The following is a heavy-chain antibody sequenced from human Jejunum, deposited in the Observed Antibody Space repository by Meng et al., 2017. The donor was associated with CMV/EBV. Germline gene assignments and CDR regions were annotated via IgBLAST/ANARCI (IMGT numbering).Heavy chain of an antibody. CDR1: GFTFSSNW. J-gene: IGHJ4*02. V-gene: IGHV3-74*01. CDR2: INGDGSTT. D-gene: IGHD3-22*01. Sequence: EVQLVESGGNLVQPGGALRVSXAASGFTFSSNWMHWVRQAPGKGLVWVSRINGDGSTTNYADSVKGRFTISRDIAKNILYLQMNSLRADDTALYYCARAGGYYDTSGLDYWGQGTLVTVSS. CDR3: ARAGGYYDTSGLDY.